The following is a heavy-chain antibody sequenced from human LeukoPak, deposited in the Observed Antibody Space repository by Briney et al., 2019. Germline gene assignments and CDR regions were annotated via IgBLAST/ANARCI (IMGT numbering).Heavy chain of an antibody. CDR2: IYYRGST. CDR3: AGLHEISLAPPVDY. Sequence: SETLSLTCTVSGGSISSSTYYYWGWIRQPPGKGLEWIGSIYYRGSTYYNPSLKNCVTVSVDASENQFSLKPTSVTAADTAVYYCAGLHEISLAPPVDYWGQGTLVTVSS. CDR1: GGSISSSTYYY. J-gene: IGHJ4*02. V-gene: IGHV4-39*01. D-gene: IGHD3-3*02.